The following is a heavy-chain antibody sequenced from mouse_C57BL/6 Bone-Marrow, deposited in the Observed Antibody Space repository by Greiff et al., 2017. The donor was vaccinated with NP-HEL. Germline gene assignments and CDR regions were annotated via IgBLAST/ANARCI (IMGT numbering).Heavy chain of an antibody. J-gene: IGHJ4*01. CDR2: IRSKSNNYAT. V-gene: IGHV10-1*01. CDR1: GFSFNTYA. Sequence: VQLVESGGGLVQPKGSLKLSCAASGFSFNTYAMNWVRQAPGKGLEWVARIRSKSNNYATYYADSVKDRFTISRDDSESMLYLQMNNLKTEDTAMYYCVRNYYGSSWAMDYWGQGTSVTVSS. CDR3: VRNYYGSSWAMDY. D-gene: IGHD1-1*01.